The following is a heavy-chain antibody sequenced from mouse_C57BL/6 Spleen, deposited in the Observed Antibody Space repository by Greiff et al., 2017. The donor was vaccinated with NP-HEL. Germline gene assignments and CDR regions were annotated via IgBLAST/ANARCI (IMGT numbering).Heavy chain of an antibody. CDR2: INPSSGYT. V-gene: IGHV1-7*01. D-gene: IGHD2-4*01. CDR1: GYTFTSYW. Sequence: VKVVESGAELAKPGASVKLSCKASGYTFTSYWMHWVKQRPGQGLEWIGYINPSSGYTKYNQKFKDKATLTADKSSSTAYMQLSSLTYEDSAVYYCARFPLDYDGKADYWGQGTTLTVSS. J-gene: IGHJ2*01. CDR3: ARFPLDYDGKADY.